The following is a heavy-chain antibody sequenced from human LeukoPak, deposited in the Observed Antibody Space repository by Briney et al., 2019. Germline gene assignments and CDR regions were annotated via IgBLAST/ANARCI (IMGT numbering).Heavy chain of an antibody. CDR3: ARLGSSWSFDY. CDR1: GFTFSSYG. D-gene: IGHD6-13*01. J-gene: IGHJ4*02. CDR2: IWYDGSNK. V-gene: IGHV3-33*01. Sequence: GGSLRLSCAASGFTFSSYGMNWVRQAPGKGLEWVAVIWYDGSNKYYGDSVKGRFTISRDNSKNTVSLQMNSLRVEDTAVYYCARLGSSWSFDYWGREPWSPSPQ.